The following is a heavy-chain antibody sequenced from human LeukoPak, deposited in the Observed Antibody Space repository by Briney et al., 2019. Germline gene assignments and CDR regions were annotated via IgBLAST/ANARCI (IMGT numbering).Heavy chain of an antibody. V-gene: IGHV4-39*01. Sequence: SETLSLTCTVSGGSISSSSYYWGWIRQPPGKGLEWIGSIYYSGSTYYNPSLKSRVTISVDTSKNQFSLKLSSVTAADTAVYYCARPYCHSTNCYKFDAFDIWGQGTMVTVSS. J-gene: IGHJ3*02. CDR2: IYYSGST. CDR1: GGSISSSSYY. CDR3: ARPYCHSTNCYKFDAFDI. D-gene: IGHD2-2*02.